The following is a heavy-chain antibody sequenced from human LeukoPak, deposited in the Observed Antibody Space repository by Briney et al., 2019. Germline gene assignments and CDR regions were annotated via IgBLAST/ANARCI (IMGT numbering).Heavy chain of an antibody. CDR3: ARDRAYCSDTSCFHDAFDI. Sequence: SETLSLTCAVSGGSISNHYWSGIRQSPGKGLEWIGYVYHSGTTNKNPSLKSRIAISVGTSKNQFSLKLSSVTAADTAVYYCARDRAYCSDTSCFHDAFDIWGQGTMVTVSS. D-gene: IGHD2-2*01. J-gene: IGHJ3*02. V-gene: IGHV4-59*11. CDR2: VYHSGTT. CDR1: GGSISNHY.